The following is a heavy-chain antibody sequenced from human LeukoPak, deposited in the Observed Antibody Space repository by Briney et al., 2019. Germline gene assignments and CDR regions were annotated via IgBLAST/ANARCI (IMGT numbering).Heavy chain of an antibody. V-gene: IGHV3-33*01. CDR1: GFTFSSYG. Sequence: GRSLRLSCAASGFTFSSYGMHWVRQAPGKGLEWVAVIWYDGSNKYYADSVKGRFTISRDNSKDTLYLQMNSLRAEDTAVYYCARDHWPFCSSTSCYGVDYWGQGTLVTVSS. CDR3: ARDHWPFCSSTSCYGVDY. D-gene: IGHD2-2*01. CDR2: IWYDGSNK. J-gene: IGHJ4*02.